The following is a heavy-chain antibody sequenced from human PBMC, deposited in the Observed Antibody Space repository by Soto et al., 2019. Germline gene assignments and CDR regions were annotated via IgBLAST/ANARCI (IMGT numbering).Heavy chain of an antibody. CDR3: ARGVAGSGFDL. D-gene: IGHD6-19*01. Sequence: PSQTLSLTCAISGESVSSNTAAWNWIRSSPSRGLEWLGRTYYRSNWRHDYAVSVKSRITVNPDTSKNHFSLQLNSVTPDDTAVYYCARGVAGSGFDLWGQGTLVTVS. CDR2: TYYRSNWRH. J-gene: IGHJ4*02. CDR1: GESVSSNTAA. V-gene: IGHV6-1*01.